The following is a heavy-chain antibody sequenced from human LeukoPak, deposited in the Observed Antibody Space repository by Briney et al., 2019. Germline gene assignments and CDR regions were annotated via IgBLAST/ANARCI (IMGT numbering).Heavy chain of an antibody. CDR1: GLSFSSYA. Sequence: PGGSLRLSCAASGLSFSSYAMSWVRQAPGKGLEWVSFISGSSDLTTYADSVKGRFTISRDNSKNALFLQMKSLRAEDTAVYYCVKEGFYFFDNWGPGIPVTVSS. V-gene: IGHV3-23*01. CDR2: ISGSSDLT. D-gene: IGHD2/OR15-2a*01. CDR3: VKEGFYFFDN. J-gene: IGHJ4*02.